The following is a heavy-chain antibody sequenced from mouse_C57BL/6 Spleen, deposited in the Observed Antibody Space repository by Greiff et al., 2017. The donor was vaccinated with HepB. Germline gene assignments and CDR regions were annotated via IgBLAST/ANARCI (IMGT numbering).Heavy chain of an antibody. V-gene: IGHV5-6*02. CDR3: ARGPAVTTAQAAFAY. J-gene: IGHJ3*01. D-gene: IGHD3-2*02. CDR1: GFTFSSYG. Sequence: EVKVVESGGDLVKPGGSLKLSCAASGFTFSSYGMSWVRQTPDKRLEWVATISSGGSYTYYPDSVKGRFTISRDNAKNTLYLQMSSLKSEDTAMYYCARGPAVTTAQAAFAYWGQGTLVTVSA. CDR2: ISSGGSYT.